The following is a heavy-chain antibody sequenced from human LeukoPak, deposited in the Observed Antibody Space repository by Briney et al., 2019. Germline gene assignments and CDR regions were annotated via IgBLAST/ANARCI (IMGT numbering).Heavy chain of an antibody. CDR1: GYTFTGYF. Sequence: ASVKVSCKASGYTFTGYFIHWVRQTPGQGLEWMGGINPDNGDTHSAQKFRGRVTMTRDTSISTAYMELRSLTSDDTAVYYCVRELPTTALKDFDYWGQGTLVTVSS. CDR3: VRELPTTALKDFDY. CDR2: INPDNGDT. D-gene: IGHD1-1*01. V-gene: IGHV1-2*02. J-gene: IGHJ4*02.